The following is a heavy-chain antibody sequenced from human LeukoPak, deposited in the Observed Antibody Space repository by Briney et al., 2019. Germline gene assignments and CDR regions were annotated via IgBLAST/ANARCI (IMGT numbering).Heavy chain of an antibody. CDR1: GFIFSSYN. J-gene: IGHJ4*02. V-gene: IGHV3-48*01. CDR3: TSADYGAYDY. D-gene: IGHD4-17*01. CDR2: ITTRSDTI. Sequence: GGSLRLSCEASGFIFSSYNMNWIRQAPGKGLEWVSYITTRSDTIYYADSVKGRFTISRDNAKNSLYLQMHSLRVEDTAVYYCTSADYGAYDYWGQGTLVTVSS.